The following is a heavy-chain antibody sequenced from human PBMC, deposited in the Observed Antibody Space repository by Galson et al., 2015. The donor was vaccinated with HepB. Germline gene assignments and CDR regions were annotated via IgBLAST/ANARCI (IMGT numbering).Heavy chain of an antibody. CDR1: GGSISIYY. CDR2: IYYSGST. J-gene: IGHJ4*02. CDR3: ARVGRNCGGDCYPFDY. V-gene: IGHV4-59*01. D-gene: IGHD2-21*02. Sequence: SETLSLTCTVSGGSISIYYWSWIRQPPGKGLEWIGYIYYSGSTNYNPSLKSRVTISVDTSKNQFSLKLSSVTAADTAVYYCARVGRNCGGDCYPFDYWGQGTLVTVSS.